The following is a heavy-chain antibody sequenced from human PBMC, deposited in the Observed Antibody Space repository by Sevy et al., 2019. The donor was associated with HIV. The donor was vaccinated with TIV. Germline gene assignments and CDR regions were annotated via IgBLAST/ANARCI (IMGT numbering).Heavy chain of an antibody. CDR3: ARDVTGSYYVDY. CDR1: GYTFTDYG. Sequence: ASVKVSCKTSGYTFTDYGIRWVRQAPGQGLEWMAWINPSDGNTNYAQRLQGRVTMTTDTSTRTAYMELWSLRADDTAVDDVARDVTGSYYVDYWGQGTLVTVSS. D-gene: IGHD1-26*01. CDR2: INPSDGNT. V-gene: IGHV1-18*01. J-gene: IGHJ4*02.